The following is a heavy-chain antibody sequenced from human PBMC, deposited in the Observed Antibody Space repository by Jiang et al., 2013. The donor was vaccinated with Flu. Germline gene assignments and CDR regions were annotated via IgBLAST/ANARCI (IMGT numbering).Heavy chain of an antibody. Sequence: GREVKKPGSSVKVSCKASGDTFSYSISWVRQAPGQGLEWMGGTIPIFGTVNYAQKFQGRLTLTADESTSTVYMELSSLRFDDTAVYYCARGRGYGEYDFDYWGQGTLVTVSS. CDR2: TIPIFGTV. CDR1: GDTFSYS. V-gene: IGHV1-69*01. D-gene: IGHD4-17*01. J-gene: IGHJ4*02. CDR3: ARGRGYGEYDFDY.